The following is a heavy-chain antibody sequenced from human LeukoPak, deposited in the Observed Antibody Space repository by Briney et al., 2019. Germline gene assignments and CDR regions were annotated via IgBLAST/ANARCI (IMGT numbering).Heavy chain of an antibody. CDR1: GFTFSSYA. CDR3: ARVMGRYCSSTSCYVDY. CDR2: ISGSGLST. V-gene: IGHV3-23*01. D-gene: IGHD2-2*01. Sequence: GGSLRLSCAASGFTFSSYAMSWVRQAPGKGLEWVSAISGSGLSTYYADSVKGRFTISRDNSKNTLYLQMNSLRAVDTAVYYCARVMGRYCSSTSCYVDYWGQGTLVTVSS. J-gene: IGHJ4*02.